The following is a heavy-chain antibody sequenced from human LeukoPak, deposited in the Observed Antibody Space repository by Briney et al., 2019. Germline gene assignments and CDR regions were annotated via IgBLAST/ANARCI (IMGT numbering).Heavy chain of an antibody. J-gene: IGHJ4*02. CDR1: GFTFSSYG. D-gene: IGHD3-10*01. Sequence: GGSLRLSCAASGFTFSSYGMHWVRQAPGKGLEWVAVISYDGGNKYYADSVKGRFTISRDNSKNTLYLQMNSLRAEDTAVYYCAKDLWDYYGSGSTFDYWGQGTLVTVSS. CDR3: AKDLWDYYGSGSTFDY. V-gene: IGHV3-30*18. CDR2: ISYDGGNK.